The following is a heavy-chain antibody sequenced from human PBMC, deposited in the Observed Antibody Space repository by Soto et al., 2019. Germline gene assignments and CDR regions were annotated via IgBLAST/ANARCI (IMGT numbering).Heavy chain of an antibody. J-gene: IGHJ3*02. CDR3: AIYSSGGHDAFDI. V-gene: IGHV4-39*01. CDR1: GGSISSSSYY. Sequence: SETLSLTCTVSGGSISSSSYYWGWIRQPPGKGLEWIGSIYYSGSTYYNPSLKSRVTISVDTSKNQFSLKLSSVTAADTAVYYCAIYSSGGHDAFDIWGQGTMVTVSS. CDR2: IYYSGST. D-gene: IGHD6-19*01.